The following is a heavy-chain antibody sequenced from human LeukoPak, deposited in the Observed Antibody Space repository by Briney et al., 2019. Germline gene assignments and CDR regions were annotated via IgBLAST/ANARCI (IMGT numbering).Heavy chain of an antibody. CDR3: ARDSFFGSGLGALDYYHMDV. J-gene: IGHJ6*03. D-gene: IGHD3-10*01. V-gene: IGHV3-7*01. CDR1: GFTFRSHW. Sequence: GGSLRLSCEASGFTFRSHWMGWVHQTPGKGLEWVANINPDGSDKVYGDSVKGRFTISRDNAKNSLFLQMNSLRAEDTAVYYCARDSFFGSGLGALDYYHMDVWGKGTTVTVSS. CDR2: INPDGSDK.